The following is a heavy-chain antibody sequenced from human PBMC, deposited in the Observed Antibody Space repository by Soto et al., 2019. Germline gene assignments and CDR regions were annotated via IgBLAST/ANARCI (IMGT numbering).Heavy chain of an antibody. V-gene: IGHV3-72*01. CDR2: IKNKANSYTT. CDR1: GFTFSAHY. J-gene: IGHJ4*02. D-gene: IGHD1-26*01. CDR3: ARVSLVGPSGGRYFDY. Sequence: EVQLVESGGSLVQPGGSVRLSCAASGFTFSAHYMEWVRQAPGKGLEWVGRIKNKANSYTTEYAASVEGRFTISREDSQNSLYLQMNSLKTEDTAVYYCARVSLVGPSGGRYFDYWGQGSQVAVAS.